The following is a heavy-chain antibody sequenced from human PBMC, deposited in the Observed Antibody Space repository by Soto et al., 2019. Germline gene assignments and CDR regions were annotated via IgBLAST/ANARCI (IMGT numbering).Heavy chain of an antibody. D-gene: IGHD3-9*01. CDR3: ARRGVYYDILTGYSYFDY. J-gene: IGHJ4*02. Sequence: ASETLSLTCTVSGGSISSGDYYWSWIRQPPGKGLEWIGYIYYSGSTYYNPSLKSRVTISVDTSKNQFSLKLSSVTAADTAVYYCARRGVYYDILTGYSYFDYWGQGTLVTVS. CDR2: IYYSGST. V-gene: IGHV4-30-4*01. CDR1: GGSISSGDYY.